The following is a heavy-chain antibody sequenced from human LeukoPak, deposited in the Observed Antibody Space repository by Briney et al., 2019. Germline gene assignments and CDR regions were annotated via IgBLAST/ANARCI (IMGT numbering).Heavy chain of an antibody. V-gene: IGHV1-3*01. D-gene: IGHD3-16*01. Sequence: ASVKVSCKASGYTFTSYAMHWVRQAPGQRLEWMGWINAGNGNTKYSQKLQGRVTMTTDTSTSTAYMELRSLRSDDTAVYYCARAGNGYYFDYWGQGTLVTVSS. CDR2: INAGNGNT. CDR3: ARAGNGYYFDY. CDR1: GYTFTSYA. J-gene: IGHJ4*02.